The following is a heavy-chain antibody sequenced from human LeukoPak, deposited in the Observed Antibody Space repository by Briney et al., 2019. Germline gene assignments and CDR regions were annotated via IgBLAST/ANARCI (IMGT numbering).Heavy chain of an antibody. CDR1: GFTFSTYN. CDR2: ISSSTSTI. J-gene: IGHJ4*02. Sequence: GGSLRLSCAASGFTFSTYNMNWVRQAPGKGLEWISYISSSTSTIYYANSVKGRFTTSRDNAKNSLYLQMNSLRVEDTAVYYCARVRGSGSYVDYWGQGTLVTVSS. D-gene: IGHD3-10*01. V-gene: IGHV3-48*01. CDR3: ARVRGSGSYVDY.